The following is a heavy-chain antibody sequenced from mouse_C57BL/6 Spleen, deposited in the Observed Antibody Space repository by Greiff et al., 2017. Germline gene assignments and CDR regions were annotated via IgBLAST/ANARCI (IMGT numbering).Heavy chain of an antibody. CDR2: IHPNSGST. D-gene: IGHD1-1*01. Sequence: QVQLQQPGAELVKPGASVKLSCKASGYTFTSYWMHWVKQRPGQGLEWIGMIHPNSGSTNYNEKFKGKATLTVDKSSSAAYMQLSSLTSEDSAVYDCASGERRLEYYGSSVGYFGGWGTGTTVTVSS. J-gene: IGHJ1*03. CDR3: ASGERRLEYYGSSVGYFGG. V-gene: IGHV1-64*01. CDR1: GYTFTSYW.